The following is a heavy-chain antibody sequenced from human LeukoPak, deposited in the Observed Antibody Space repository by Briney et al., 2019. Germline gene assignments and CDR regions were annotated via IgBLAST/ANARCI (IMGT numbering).Heavy chain of an antibody. D-gene: IGHD2-2*01. J-gene: IGHJ4*02. Sequence: GASVKVSCKASGYTFTSYGISWVRQAPGQGLEWMGWISAYNGNTNYAQKLQGRVTMTTDTSTSTAYMELRSLRSDDTAVYYCARAAGVPAAMYYFDYWGQGTLVTVSS. CDR1: GYTFTSYG. V-gene: IGHV1-18*01. CDR2: ISAYNGNT. CDR3: ARAAGVPAAMYYFDY.